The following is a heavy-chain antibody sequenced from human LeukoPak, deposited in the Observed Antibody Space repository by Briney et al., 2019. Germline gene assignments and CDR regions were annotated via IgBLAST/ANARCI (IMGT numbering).Heavy chain of an antibody. V-gene: IGHV3-72*01. CDR1: GFTFSDHA. D-gene: IGHD1-26*01. J-gene: IGHJ4*02. CDR2: IRNKANSYTT. Sequence: PGGSLRRSCAASGFTFSDHAMDWVRQAPGKGLEWVGRIRNKANSYTTEYAASVQGRFTVSRDDSMNSLYLQMNSMKTEDTAVYYCTRLVGANDWGQGTLVTVSS. CDR3: TRLVGAND.